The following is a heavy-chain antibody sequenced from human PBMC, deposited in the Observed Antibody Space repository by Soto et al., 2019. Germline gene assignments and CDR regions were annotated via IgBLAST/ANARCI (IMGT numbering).Heavy chain of an antibody. J-gene: IGHJ4*02. D-gene: IGHD6-19*01. V-gene: IGHV3-74*02. CDR2: VNEHGTDS. CDR3: ARVAVVTRGIDY. Sequence: EVQLLESGGDLVQPGGSLRLSCVASGFTFSDSWMHWVRQAPGKGLVWVPRVNEHGTDSNYADSVKGRFTISRDNAKNTVYLQMNGLRAEDTAVYYCARVAVVTRGIDYWGQGTLVTVSS. CDR1: GFTFSDSW.